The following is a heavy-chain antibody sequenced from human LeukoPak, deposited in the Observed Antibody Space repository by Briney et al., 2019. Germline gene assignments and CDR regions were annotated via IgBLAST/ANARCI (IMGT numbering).Heavy chain of an antibody. D-gene: IGHD1-26*01. CDR1: GFSFSDYE. CDR3: AGGPQYSGSYGD. V-gene: IGHV3-48*03. J-gene: IGHJ4*02. CDR2: ISNSGDIR. Sequence: PGGSLRLSCVVSGFSFSDYEMAWVRQAPGMGLEWISYISNSGDIRRYADAVKGRFAISRDNAKNSVSLQMNSPRADDTGLYFCAGGPQYSGSYGDWGQGTLVTVSS.